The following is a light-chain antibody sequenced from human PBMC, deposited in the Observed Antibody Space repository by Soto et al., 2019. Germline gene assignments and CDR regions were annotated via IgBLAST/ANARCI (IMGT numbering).Light chain of an antibody. CDR2: GAS. J-gene: IGKJ1*01. CDR1: QDIRND. V-gene: IGKV1-6*01. Sequence: AIQMTQSPSSLSASIGDRVTITCRASQDIRNDLGWYQQKPGTAPKLLIYGASTLQSGVPSSFSGSESGTDFTLTINSLQPGDFATYYCLQDYSYPRTFGQGTKVEVK. CDR3: LQDYSYPRT.